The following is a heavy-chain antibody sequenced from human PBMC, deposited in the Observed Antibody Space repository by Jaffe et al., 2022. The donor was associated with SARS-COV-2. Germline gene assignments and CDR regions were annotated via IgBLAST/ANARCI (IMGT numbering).Heavy chain of an antibody. CDR1: GYNFADYW. V-gene: IGHV5-51*01. CDR3: ARFGGRTFGEHYFDY. CDR2: IYPDDSKT. D-gene: IGHD3-10*01. Sequence: EVQLVQSGAEVKKPGESLKISCAGFGYNFADYWIGWVRQMPGKGLEWMGVIYPDDSKTRYSPPFQGQVTMSADKSFSTAYLQWSSLKASDSAMYYCARFGGRTFGEHYFDYWGQGTPVTVSS. J-gene: IGHJ4*02.